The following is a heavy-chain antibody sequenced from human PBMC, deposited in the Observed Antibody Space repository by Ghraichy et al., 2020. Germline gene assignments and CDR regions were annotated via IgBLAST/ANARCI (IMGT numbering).Heavy chain of an antibody. V-gene: IGHV3-15*01. CDR2: IKSKTDGGTT. CDR3: TTSNYDFWTGYYYFDY. CDR1: GFTFNSVW. J-gene: IGHJ4*02. Sequence: GGSLRLSCAASGFTFNSVWMNWVRQTPGKGLEWVGRIKSKTDGGTTDYAAPVKGRFTISRDDSKNTLFLQMNSLKTEDTAVYYCTTSNYDFWTGYYYFDYWGQGTLVTVSS. D-gene: IGHD3-3*01.